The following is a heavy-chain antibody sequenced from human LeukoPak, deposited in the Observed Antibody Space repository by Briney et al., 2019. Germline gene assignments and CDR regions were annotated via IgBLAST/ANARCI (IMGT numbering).Heavy chain of an antibody. J-gene: IGHJ5*01. CDR2: VSYDGNTK. Sequence: GGSLTLSCAASGFTFSDYYMRWIRQAPGKGLEWVAVVSYDGNTKYYANSVKGRFTISRDNAKNSLYLQMNSLRAEDTAVYYCARAYYCGSGSYPDSWGQGTLVTVSS. D-gene: IGHD3-10*01. CDR3: ARAYYCGSGSYPDS. CDR1: GFTFSDYY. V-gene: IGHV3-11*04.